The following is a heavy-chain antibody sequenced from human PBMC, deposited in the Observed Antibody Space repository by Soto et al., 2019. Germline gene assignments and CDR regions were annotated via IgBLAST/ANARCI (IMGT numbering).Heavy chain of an antibody. CDR1: GFTFSNAW. CDR2: IKTKTDGGTT. V-gene: IGHV3-15*01. CDR3: TAGPF. Sequence: EGQLVESGGGLVKPGGSLSVTCAASGFTFSNAWMTWVRQAPGKGLEWVGRIKTKTDGGTTDYAAPVKGRFTISRDDSKNTVFLQMNSLKIEDTAVYYCTAGPFWGQGTLVTVSS. J-gene: IGHJ4*02.